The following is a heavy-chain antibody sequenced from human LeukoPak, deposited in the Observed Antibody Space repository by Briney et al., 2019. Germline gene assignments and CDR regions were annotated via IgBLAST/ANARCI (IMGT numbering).Heavy chain of an antibody. CDR2: IIPIFGTA. CDR3: ARGGMITLGGVIVPDIDY. Sequence: GASVKVSCKASGGTFSSYAISWVRQAPGQGLEWMGGIIPIFGTANYAQKFQGRVTITADESTSTAYMELSSLRSEDTAVYYCARGGMITLGGVIVPDIDYWGQGTLVTVSS. D-gene: IGHD3-16*02. V-gene: IGHV1-69*13. J-gene: IGHJ4*02. CDR1: GGTFSSYA.